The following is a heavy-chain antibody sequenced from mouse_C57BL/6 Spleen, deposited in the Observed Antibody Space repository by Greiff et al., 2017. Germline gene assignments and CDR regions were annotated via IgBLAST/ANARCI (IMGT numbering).Heavy chain of an antibody. CDR2: IRLKSDNYAT. CDR1: GFTFSNYW. D-gene: IGHD3-2*02. CDR3: TGQLRLQGAMDY. V-gene: IGHV6-3*01. Sequence: EVMLVESGGGLVQPGGSMKLSCVASGFTFSNYWMNWVRQSPEKGLEWVAQIRLKSDNYATHYAESVKGGFTISRDDSKSSVYLQMNNLRAEDTGIYYCTGQLRLQGAMDYWGQGTSVTVSS. J-gene: IGHJ4*01.